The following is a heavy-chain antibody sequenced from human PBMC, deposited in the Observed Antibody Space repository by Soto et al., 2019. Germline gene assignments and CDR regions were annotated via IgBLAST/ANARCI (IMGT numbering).Heavy chain of an antibody. CDR3: ARHGYNYGGGSFDY. D-gene: IGHD5-18*01. V-gene: IGHV3-66*04. CDR1: GVTVSSNY. Sequence: EVQLVESGGGLVQPGGSLRLSCADSGVTVSSNYMSWVRQAPGKGLEWVSVIYSGGSTYYADSVKGRFTISRDNSKNTLYLQMNCLTAEVTAVYYCARHGYNYGGGSFDYWGQGTLVTVSS. CDR2: IYSGGST. J-gene: IGHJ4*02.